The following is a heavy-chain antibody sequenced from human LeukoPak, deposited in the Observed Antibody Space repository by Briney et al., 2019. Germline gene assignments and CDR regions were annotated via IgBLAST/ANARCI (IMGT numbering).Heavy chain of an antibody. Sequence: PSETLPLTCTVSGGSISSGGYYWSWIRQHPGTGPEWMGYIYYSGSTYYNPSLKSRVTISVDTSKNQFSLKLSSVTAADTAVYYCARIVVPAATNWVDPWGQGTPVTVSS. CDR3: ARIVVPAATNWVDP. D-gene: IGHD2-2*01. CDR2: IYYSGST. CDR1: GGSISSGGYY. J-gene: IGHJ5*02. V-gene: IGHV4-31*03.